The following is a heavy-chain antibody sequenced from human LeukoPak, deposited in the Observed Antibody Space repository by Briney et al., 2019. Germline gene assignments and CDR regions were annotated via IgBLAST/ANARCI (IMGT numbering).Heavy chain of an antibody. D-gene: IGHD3-10*01. CDR3: ARGDSGSSHMDV. V-gene: IGHV1-69*10. CDR2: ITPILGTA. J-gene: IGHJ6*04. Sequence: ASVKVSCKASGGTFSSYAISWVRQAPGQGLEWMGGITPILGTANYAQKFQGRVTITADKSTSTAYMELSSLRSEDTAVYYCARGDSGSSHMDVWGKGTTVTVSS. CDR1: GGTFSSYA.